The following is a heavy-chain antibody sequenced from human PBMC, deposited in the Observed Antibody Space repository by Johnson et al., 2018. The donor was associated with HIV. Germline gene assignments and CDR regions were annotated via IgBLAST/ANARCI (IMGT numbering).Heavy chain of an antibody. CDR3: ARGYCTSSSHCDAFDL. V-gene: IGHV3-30*04. Sequence: VLLVESGGGVVQPGRSLRLSCAVSGFTLSSYVMHWVRQAPGKGLEWVAVMSYDGSDKYYADSVKGLFTISRDNSKNTLYLQMNSLRAEDTAVYFCARGYCTSSSHCDAFDLWGQGTMVTVSS. CDR2: MSYDGSDK. CDR1: GFTLSSYV. D-gene: IGHD2-2*01. J-gene: IGHJ3*01.